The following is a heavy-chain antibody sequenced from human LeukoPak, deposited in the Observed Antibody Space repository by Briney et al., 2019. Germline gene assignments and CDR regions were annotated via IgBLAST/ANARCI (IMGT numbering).Heavy chain of an antibody. J-gene: IGHJ4*02. CDR2: ISYSGHT. V-gene: IGHV4-59*08. D-gene: IGHD5-24*01. CDR3: ARGARAGYNLEPFDY. Sequence: SETLSLTCPVSGGSMSSYYWSWIRQPPGKGLEWIGYISYSGHTTYNPSLNSRITISVDTSKNQFSLKLSSVTAADTAVYYCARGARAGYNLEPFDYWGQGTLVTVSS. CDR1: GGSMSSYY.